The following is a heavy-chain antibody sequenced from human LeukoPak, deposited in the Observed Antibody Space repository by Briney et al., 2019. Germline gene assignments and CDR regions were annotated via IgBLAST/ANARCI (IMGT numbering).Heavy chain of an antibody. V-gene: IGHV3-53*01. D-gene: IGHD6-19*01. Sequence: PGGSLRLSCAASGFTVSSNYMSWVRQAPGKGLEWVSVIYSGGSTYYADSVKGRFTISRDNSKNTLYLQMNSLGAEDTAVYYCASGEWLGSFDYWGQGTLVTVSS. CDR1: GFTVSSNY. CDR2: IYSGGST. CDR3: ASGEWLGSFDY. J-gene: IGHJ4*02.